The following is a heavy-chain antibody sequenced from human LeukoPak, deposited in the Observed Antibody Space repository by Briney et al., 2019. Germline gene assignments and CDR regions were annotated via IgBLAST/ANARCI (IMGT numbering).Heavy chain of an antibody. CDR2: IIPIFGTA. Sequence: ASVKVSCKASGGTFSSYAISWVRQAPGQGLEWMGGIIPIFGTANYAQKFQGRVTITTDESTSTAYMELSSLRSEDTAVYYCARGKVYDFWSGYSDYFDYWGQGTLATVSS. V-gene: IGHV1-69*05. D-gene: IGHD3-3*01. CDR1: GGTFSSYA. J-gene: IGHJ4*02. CDR3: ARGKVYDFWSGYSDYFDY.